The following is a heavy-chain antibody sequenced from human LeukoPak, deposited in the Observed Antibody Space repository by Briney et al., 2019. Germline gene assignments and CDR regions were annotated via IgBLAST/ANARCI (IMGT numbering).Heavy chain of an antibody. CDR3: ARDYDSSGYYGNY. D-gene: IGHD3-22*01. CDR2: IIPIFGTA. J-gene: IGHJ4*02. Sequence: SVTVSCKASGCTFSSYAISWVRQAPGQGLEWMGGIIPIFGTANYAQKFQGRVTITTDESTSTAYMELSSLRSEDTAVYYCARDYDSSGYYGNYWGQGTLVTVSS. CDR1: GCTFSSYA. V-gene: IGHV1-69*05.